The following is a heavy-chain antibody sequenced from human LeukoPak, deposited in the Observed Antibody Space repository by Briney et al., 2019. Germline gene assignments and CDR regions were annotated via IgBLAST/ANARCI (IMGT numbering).Heavy chain of an antibody. D-gene: IGHD6-19*01. V-gene: IGHV3-23*01. J-gene: IGHJ3*02. Sequence: GGSLRLSRAASGFTFSYYAMSWVRQAPGKGLEWVSAIIGSGGSTYYADSVKGRFTISRDNSKNTLSLQMNSLRAEDTAVYYCAKESVAGDAFDIWGQGTMVTVSS. CDR1: GFTFSYYA. CDR3: AKESVAGDAFDI. CDR2: IIGSGGST.